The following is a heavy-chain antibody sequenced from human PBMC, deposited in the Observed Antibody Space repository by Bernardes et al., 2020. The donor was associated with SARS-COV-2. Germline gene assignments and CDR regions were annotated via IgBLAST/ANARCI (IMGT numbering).Heavy chain of an antibody. V-gene: IGHV3-23*01. CDR3: ARPPWAAMGNFEY. Sequence: GGSLRLSCAASGFTFSNYAMSWVRQAPGKGLEWVSGISGSGDGTYYADSVKGRFTISRDNSRNTLYLQMNSLRAEDTAVYYCARPPWAAMGNFEYWGQGTLVTVSS. J-gene: IGHJ4*02. CDR1: GFTFSNYA. D-gene: IGHD5-18*01. CDR2: ISGSGDGT.